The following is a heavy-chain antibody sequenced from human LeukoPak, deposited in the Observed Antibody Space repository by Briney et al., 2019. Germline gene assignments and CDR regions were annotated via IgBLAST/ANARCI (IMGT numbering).Heavy chain of an antibody. V-gene: IGHV3-9*01. Sequence: PGGSLRLSCAASGFTFDDYAMHWVRQAPGKGLEWVSGISWNSGSIGYADSVKGRFTISRDNAKNTLYLQMNSLRAEDTAVYYCAKGRTEYAYTSDALDVWGHGTMITVSS. CDR2: ISWNSGSI. J-gene: IGHJ3*01. D-gene: IGHD2-2*02. CDR1: GFTFDDYA. CDR3: AKGRTEYAYTSDALDV.